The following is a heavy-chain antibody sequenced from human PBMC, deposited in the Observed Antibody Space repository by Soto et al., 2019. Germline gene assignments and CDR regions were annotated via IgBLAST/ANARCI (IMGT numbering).Heavy chain of an antibody. CDR2: ISYDGSNK. V-gene: IGHV3-30-3*01. CDR1: GFTFSSYA. J-gene: IGHJ6*02. Sequence: QVQLVESGGGVVQPGRSLRLSCAASGFTFSSYAMHWVRQAPGKGLEWVAVISYDGSNKYYADSVKCRFTISRDNSKNTLYLQMNSLRAEDTAVYYCARDQLERQYGMDVWGQGTTVTVSS. D-gene: IGHD1-1*01. CDR3: ARDQLERQYGMDV.